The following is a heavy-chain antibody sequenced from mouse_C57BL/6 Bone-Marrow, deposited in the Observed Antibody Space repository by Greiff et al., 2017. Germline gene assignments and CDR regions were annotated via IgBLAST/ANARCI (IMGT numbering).Heavy chain of an antibody. D-gene: IGHD2-3*01. Sequence: VQLQQSGAELVRPGASVKLSCTASGFNIKDDYIHWVKQRPEQGLEWIGWIDPEIGDTEYASKFQGKATITSETSSHTVYRQLSSLTSEDTAVYYCSSFDGNYFDFWGQGTPLTVAS. CDR1: GFNIKDDY. V-gene: IGHV14-4*01. CDR2: IDPEIGDT. J-gene: IGHJ2*01. CDR3: SSFDGNYFDF.